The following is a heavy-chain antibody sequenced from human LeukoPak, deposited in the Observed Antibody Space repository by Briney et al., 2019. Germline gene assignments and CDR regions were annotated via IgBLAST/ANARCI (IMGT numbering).Heavy chain of an antibody. D-gene: IGHD3-10*01. CDR3: ARELGPWGVRGVIIEPNDY. CDR1: GFTLRSYS. Sequence: GGSLRLSCAASGFTLRSYSMNWVRQAPGKGLEWVSSISSSSYIYYADSVKGRFTISRDNAKNSLYLQMNSLRAEDTAVYYCARELGPWGVRGVIIEPNDYWGQGTLVTVSS. V-gene: IGHV3-21*01. J-gene: IGHJ4*02. CDR2: ISSSSYI.